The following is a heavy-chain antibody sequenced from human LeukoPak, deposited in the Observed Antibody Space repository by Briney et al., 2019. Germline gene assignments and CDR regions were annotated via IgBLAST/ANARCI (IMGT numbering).Heavy chain of an antibody. Sequence: GGSLRLSCAASEFTVSSNYMSWVRQAPGKGLAWVSVIYSGGSTYYADSVKGRFTISRDNSKNTLYLQMNSLRAEDTAVYYCASRDYYDSSGYPDAFDMWGQGTMVTVSS. V-gene: IGHV3-53*01. D-gene: IGHD3-22*01. CDR1: EFTVSSNY. CDR3: ASRDYYDSSGYPDAFDM. J-gene: IGHJ3*02. CDR2: IYSGGST.